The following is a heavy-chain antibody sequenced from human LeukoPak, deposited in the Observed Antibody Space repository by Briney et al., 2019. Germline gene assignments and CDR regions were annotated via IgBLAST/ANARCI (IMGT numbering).Heavy chain of an antibody. V-gene: IGHV4-34*01. CDR1: GGSFSGYY. CDR2: INHSGST. J-gene: IGHJ4*02. D-gene: IGHD6-25*01. CDR3: ARGLSTEAANYYFDY. Sequence: SETLSLTCAVYGGSFSGYYWSWIRQPPGKGLEWIGEINHSGSTNYNPSLKSRVTISVDTSKNQFSLKLSSVTAADTAVYYCARGLSTEAANYYFDYWGQGTLVTVSS.